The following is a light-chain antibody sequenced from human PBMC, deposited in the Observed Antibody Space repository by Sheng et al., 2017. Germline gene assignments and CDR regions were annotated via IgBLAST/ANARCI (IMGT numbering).Light chain of an antibody. V-gene: IGLV1-40*01. CDR3: QSYDTSLIGV. Sequence: QPPSVSGAPGQTVTISCTGSSSNIGAGYDVHWYQQVPGTAPKLLIYDNTNRPSGVPDRFSGSKSGTSASLAITGLQPEDEADYYCQSYDTSLIGVFGGGTKLTVL. CDR1: SSNIGAGYD. CDR2: DNT. J-gene: IGLJ2*01.